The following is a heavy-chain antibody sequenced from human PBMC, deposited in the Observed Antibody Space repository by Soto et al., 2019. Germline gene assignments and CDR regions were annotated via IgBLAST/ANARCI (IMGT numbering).Heavy chain of an antibody. J-gene: IGHJ4*02. CDR2: INSDGSST. Sequence: EVQLVESGGGLVQPGGSLRLSCAASGFTFSSYWMHWVRQAPGKGLVWVSRINSDGSSTAYADSVKGRFTISRDNAKNPLYMQMNSLRAEDTGVYYCARGGGSYGWDYFDYWGQGTLVTVSS. CDR1: GFTFSSYW. D-gene: IGHD5-18*01. V-gene: IGHV3-74*01. CDR3: ARGGGSYGWDYFDY.